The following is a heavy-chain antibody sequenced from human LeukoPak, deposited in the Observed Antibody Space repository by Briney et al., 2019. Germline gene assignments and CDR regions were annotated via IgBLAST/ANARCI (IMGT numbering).Heavy chain of an antibody. CDR2: INSDGSIT. D-gene: IGHD3-22*01. CDR1: GFTFSSYW. V-gene: IGHV3-74*01. Sequence: GGSLRLSCSASGFTFSSYWMHWVRQAPGKGLVWVSRINSDGSITSYAGSMKGRFTISRDNAKNTLYLQVNSLRAEDTALYYCARDYYDTGGYYSAAFDSWGQGTQVTVSS. J-gene: IGHJ4*02. CDR3: ARDYYDTGGYYSAAFDS.